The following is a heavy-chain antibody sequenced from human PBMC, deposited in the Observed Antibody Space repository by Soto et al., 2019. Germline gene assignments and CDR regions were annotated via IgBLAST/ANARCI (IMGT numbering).Heavy chain of an antibody. CDR2: TYYRSKWFH. CDR3: ARGNALDV. J-gene: IGHJ3*01. V-gene: IGHV6-1*01. CDR1: GDSVSSDITS. D-gene: IGHD3-10*01. Sequence: SETLSLTCAISGDSVSSDITSWNWIRQSPSRGLEWLGRTYYRSKWFHDYAASVKSRITINPDTSKNQFSLELNSMTPEDTAVYYCARGNALDVWGQGTVVTVSS.